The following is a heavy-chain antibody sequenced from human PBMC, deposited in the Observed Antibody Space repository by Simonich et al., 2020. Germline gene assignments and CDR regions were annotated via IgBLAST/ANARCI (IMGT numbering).Heavy chain of an antibody. V-gene: IGHV4-39*01. J-gene: IGHJ4*02. Sequence: QLQLQESGPGLVKPSETLSLTCTVSGGSISSSSYYWGWIRQPPGKGLGWIGSTYYSGSTYYNPSLKSGVTISVDTAKNQFSLKLSSGTAADTAVYYCARWAYSSSYFDYWGQGTLVTVSS. CDR2: TYYSGST. D-gene: IGHD6-6*01. CDR3: ARWAYSSSYFDY. CDR1: GGSISSSSYY.